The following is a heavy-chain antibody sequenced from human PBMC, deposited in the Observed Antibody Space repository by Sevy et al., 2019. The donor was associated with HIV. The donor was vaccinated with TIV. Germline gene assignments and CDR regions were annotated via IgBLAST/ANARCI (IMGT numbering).Heavy chain of an antibody. CDR2: ISSSSSTI. D-gene: IGHD3-3*01. J-gene: IGHJ3*02. V-gene: IGHV3-48*02. CDR1: GFTFSSYS. CDR3: ARDKAIYQSHASGFDI. Sequence: GGSLRLSCAASGFTFSSYSMNWVRQAPGKGLEWVSYISSSSSTIYYADSVKGRFTISRDNAKNSLYLQMNSLRDEDTAVDYCARDKAIYQSHASGFDIWGQGTMVTVSS.